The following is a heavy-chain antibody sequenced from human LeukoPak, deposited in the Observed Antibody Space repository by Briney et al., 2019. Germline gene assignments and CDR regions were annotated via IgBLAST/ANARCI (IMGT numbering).Heavy chain of an antibody. CDR1: GFTFSSYA. V-gene: IGHV3-30*04. CDR3: ARTSGELLRYFDY. D-gene: IGHD3-10*01. Sequence: WGSLRLSCAASGFTFSSYAIHWVRQAPGKGLECVAVISFDVSNIYYADSVKGRFNISRDNSKNTLFLQMSSLRAENTAVYYCARTSGELLRYFDYWGQGTLVTVSS. CDR2: ISFDVSNI. J-gene: IGHJ4*02.